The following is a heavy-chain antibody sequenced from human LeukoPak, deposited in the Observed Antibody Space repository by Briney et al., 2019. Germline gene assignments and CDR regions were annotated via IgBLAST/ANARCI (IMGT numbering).Heavy chain of an antibody. Sequence: ASVKVSCKASGYTFTGYYMNWVRQAPGQGLEWMGRINPNSGGTNYAQKFQGIVTMTRDTSISTSYMELSRLRSDDTAVYYCARGGYSLAAGTYWGQGTLVTVSS. D-gene: IGHD2-15*01. J-gene: IGHJ4*02. CDR1: GYTFTGYY. V-gene: IGHV1-2*06. CDR3: ARGGYSLAAGTY. CDR2: INPNSGGT.